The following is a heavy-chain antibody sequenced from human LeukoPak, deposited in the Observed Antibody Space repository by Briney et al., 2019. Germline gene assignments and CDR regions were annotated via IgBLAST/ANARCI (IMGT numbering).Heavy chain of an antibody. CDR1: GGSFSGYY. D-gene: IGHD6-13*01. Sequence: SETLPLTCAVYGGSFSGYYWSWIRQPPGKGLEWIGEINHSGSTNYNPSLKSRVTISVDTSKNQFSLKLSSVTAADTAVYYCARAGYSSSWYFDYWGQGTLVTVSS. V-gene: IGHV4-34*01. J-gene: IGHJ4*02. CDR2: INHSGST. CDR3: ARAGYSSSWYFDY.